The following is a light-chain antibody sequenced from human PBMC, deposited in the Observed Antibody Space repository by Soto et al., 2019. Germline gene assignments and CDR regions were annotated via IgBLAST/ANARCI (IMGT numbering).Light chain of an antibody. J-gene: IGKJ1*01. Sequence: EIVLTQSPATLSLSPGERATLSCRASQSVSSYLAWYQQKPGQAPRLLIYDASNRATGIPARFSGSGSGTIFTLTISSLEPEDFAVYYCQRWKTFGQGTKVDIK. CDR1: QSVSSY. V-gene: IGKV3-11*01. CDR2: DAS. CDR3: QRWKT.